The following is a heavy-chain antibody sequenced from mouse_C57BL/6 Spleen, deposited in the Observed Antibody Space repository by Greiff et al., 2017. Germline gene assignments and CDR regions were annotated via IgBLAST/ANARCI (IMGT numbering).Heavy chain of an antibody. CDR2: ISDGGSYT. CDR1: GFTFSSYA. CDR3: ARDGDIKGAMDY. D-gene: IGHD1-1*01. Sequence: EVQLVESGGGLVKPGGSLKLSCAASGFTFSSYAMSWVRQTPEKRLEWVATISDGGSYTYYPDNVKGRFTISRDNAKNNLYLQMSHLKSEDTAMYYCARDGDIKGAMDYWGQGTSVTVSS. V-gene: IGHV5-4*01. J-gene: IGHJ4*01.